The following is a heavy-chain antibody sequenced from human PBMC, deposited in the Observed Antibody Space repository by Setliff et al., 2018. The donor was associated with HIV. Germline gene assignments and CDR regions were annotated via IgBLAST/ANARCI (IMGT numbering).Heavy chain of an antibody. CDR1: DDFITSYY. CDR3: ARAVYYFDF. CDR2: TYYSGST. Sequence: SETLSLTCTVSDDFITSYYWSWIRQPPGKGLEWIGYTYYSGSTNYNPSLKSRVTISLDMSTSQFSLRLSSVTAADTAVYYCARAVYYFDFWGQGTLVTVS. J-gene: IGHJ4*02. D-gene: IGHD1-20*01. V-gene: IGHV4-59*01.